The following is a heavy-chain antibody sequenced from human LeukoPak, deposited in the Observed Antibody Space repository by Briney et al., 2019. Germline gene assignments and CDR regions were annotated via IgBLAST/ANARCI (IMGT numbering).Heavy chain of an antibody. CDR2: IYYSGYT. J-gene: IGHJ3*02. CDR3: ARDPPYYDSSGYYYPDAFDI. CDR1: GGSISSYY. Sequence: SETLSLTCAVSGGSISSYYWSWIRQPPGKGLEWIGCIYYSGYTNYKSSLKSRVTISVDTSKNQFSLKLSSVTAADTAVYYCARDPPYYDSSGYYYPDAFDIWGQGTMVTVSS. D-gene: IGHD3-22*01. V-gene: IGHV4-59*12.